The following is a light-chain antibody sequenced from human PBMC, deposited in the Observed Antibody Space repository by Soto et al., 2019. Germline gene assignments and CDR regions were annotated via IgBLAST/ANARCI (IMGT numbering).Light chain of an antibody. CDR2: AAS. Sequence: EIQMTQYPVSVSATVVDRVTITFLASQVISSWLAWYQQKPGKAPKLLIYAASSLQSGVPSRFSGSGSGTECTLTISSLQREEFATYYCLDNKSYPWISFGDGTRLEIK. CDR1: QVISSW. CDR3: LDNKSYPWIS. V-gene: IGKV1-12*01. J-gene: IGKJ5*01.